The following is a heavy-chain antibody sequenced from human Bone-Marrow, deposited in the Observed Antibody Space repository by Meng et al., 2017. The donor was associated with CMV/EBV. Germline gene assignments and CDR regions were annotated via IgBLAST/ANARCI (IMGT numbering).Heavy chain of an antibody. CDR1: GYSFTNYG. Sequence: ASVKVSCKASGYSFTNYGISWVRQAPGQGLEWMGWISGYNGNTNYAQKVQGRVTMTTDTSTRTAYMELRSLRSDDTAVYYCARDEVPAAISVYVQHWGQGTLVTVSS. CDR3: ARDEVPAAISVYVQH. D-gene: IGHD2-2*02. J-gene: IGHJ1*01. V-gene: IGHV1-18*01. CDR2: ISGYNGNT.